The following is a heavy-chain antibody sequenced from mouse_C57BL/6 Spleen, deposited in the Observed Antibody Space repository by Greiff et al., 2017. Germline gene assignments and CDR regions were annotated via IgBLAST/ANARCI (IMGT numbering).Heavy chain of an antibody. D-gene: IGHD4-1*01. CDR2: IDPNSGGT. CDR1: GYTFTSYW. Sequence: QVQLKQPGAELVKPGASVKLSCKASGYTFTSYWMHWVKQRPGRGLEWIGRIDPNSGGTKYNEKFKSKATLTVDKPSSTAYMQLSSLTSEDSAVYYGARWGGTDYYARDYWSQGTSVTVSS. J-gene: IGHJ4*01. CDR3: ARWGGTDYYARDY. V-gene: IGHV1-72*01.